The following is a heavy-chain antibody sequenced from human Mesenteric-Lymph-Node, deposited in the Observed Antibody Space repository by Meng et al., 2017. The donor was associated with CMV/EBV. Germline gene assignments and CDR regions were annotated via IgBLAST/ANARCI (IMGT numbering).Heavy chain of an antibody. J-gene: IGHJ3*02. Sequence: ASVKVSCKASGYSFTGYYMHWVRQAPGHGLEWMGWINPNSGGTNYAQKFQGRVAMTRDTSITTAYMELSSLRAEDTALYYCAKDISAMVLIPGHLNAFDIWGQGTMVTVSS. CDR3: AKDISAMVLIPGHLNAFDI. D-gene: IGHD2-8*01. CDR1: GYSFTGYY. CDR2: INPNSGGT. V-gene: IGHV1-2*02.